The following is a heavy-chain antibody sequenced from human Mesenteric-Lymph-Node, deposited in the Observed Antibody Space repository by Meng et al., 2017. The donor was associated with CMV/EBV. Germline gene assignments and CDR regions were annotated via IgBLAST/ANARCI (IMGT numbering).Heavy chain of an antibody. Sequence: GGSLRLSCAASGFSFSSSWMSWVRQAPGKGLKWVANINQDGSEEYYVDSVKGRFTISRDNSKNSLYLQMNSLGAEDTAVYYCARMACSSPSCYTYGLDVWGQGTTVTVSS. CDR2: INQDGSEE. V-gene: IGHV3-7*01. J-gene: IGHJ6*02. CDR3: ARMACSSPSCYTYGLDV. D-gene: IGHD2-2*02. CDR1: GFSFSSSW.